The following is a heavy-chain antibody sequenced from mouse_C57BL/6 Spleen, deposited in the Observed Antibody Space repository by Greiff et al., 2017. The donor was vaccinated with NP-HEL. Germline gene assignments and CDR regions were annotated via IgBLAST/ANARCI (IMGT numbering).Heavy chain of an antibody. V-gene: IGHV5-9*01. CDR1: GFTFSSYT. CDR2: ISGGGGNT. D-gene: IGHD2-1*01. Sequence: DVKLVESGGGLVKPGGSLKLSCAASGFTFSSYTMSWVRQTPEKRLEWVATISGGGGNTYYPDSVKGRFTISRDNAKNTLYLRMSSLRSEDTALYYGARHEAYGNYLYYFDYWGQGTTLTVSS. J-gene: IGHJ2*01. CDR3: ARHEAYGNYLYYFDY.